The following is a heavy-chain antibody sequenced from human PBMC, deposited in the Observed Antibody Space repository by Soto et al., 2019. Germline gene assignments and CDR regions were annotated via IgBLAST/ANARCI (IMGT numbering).Heavy chain of an antibody. CDR1: GASISSRSYY. Sequence: TLSLTCTVSGASISSRSYYWGWIRQSPGKGLEWIGTIYYGGSTSYNPSLKSRVTISVDTSKNQFSLKLSSVTAADTALYYCARRSSSGWFFDYWGQGTLVTVSS. CDR2: IYYGGST. D-gene: IGHD6-13*01. CDR3: ARRSSSGWFFDY. J-gene: IGHJ4*02. V-gene: IGHV4-39*01.